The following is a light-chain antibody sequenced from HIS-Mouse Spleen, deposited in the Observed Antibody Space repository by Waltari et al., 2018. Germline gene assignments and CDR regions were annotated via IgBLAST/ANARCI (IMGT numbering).Light chain of an antibody. CDR2: RNN. V-gene: IGLV1-47*01. J-gene: IGLJ3*02. CDR3: AAWDDSLSGWV. Sequence: GQRVTISCSGSSSNIGSNYVYWYQQLPGTAPKLLIYRNNQRPSGVPDRFSGSKSGTPASLAIIGLRSEDEADYYCAAWDDSLSGWVFGGGTKLTVL. CDR1: SSNIGSNY.